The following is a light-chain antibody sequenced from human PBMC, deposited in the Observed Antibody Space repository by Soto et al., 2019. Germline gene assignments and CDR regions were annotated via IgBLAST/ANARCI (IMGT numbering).Light chain of an antibody. J-gene: IGKJ5*01. CDR1: QSISSW. V-gene: IGKV1-39*01. CDR3: QQSYSTPRIT. Sequence: DIQMTQSPSTLSASVGDRVTITCRASQSISSWLAWYQQKPGKAPKLLIYAASSLQSGVPSRFSGSGSGTDFTLTISSLQLEDFATYYCQQSYSTPRITFGQGTRLEI. CDR2: AAS.